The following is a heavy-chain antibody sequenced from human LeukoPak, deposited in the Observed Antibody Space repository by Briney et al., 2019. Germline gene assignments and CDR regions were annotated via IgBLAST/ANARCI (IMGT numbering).Heavy chain of an antibody. V-gene: IGHV2-5*02. D-gene: IGHD6-13*01. CDR1: GSSLTTSAGS. Sequence: SGPTQAKPTQPLTLTFTSSGSSLTTSAGSVGWIRQPLGKVLVWLATIMRGDDKRYSPSLKSRLTITKDTSKSQVVLTLTNMDPVDTATYHCAHRLDSSCWYYFDYGGGGIRVTVSS. CDR3: AHRLDSSCWYYFDY. J-gene: IGHJ4*02. CDR2: IMRGDDK.